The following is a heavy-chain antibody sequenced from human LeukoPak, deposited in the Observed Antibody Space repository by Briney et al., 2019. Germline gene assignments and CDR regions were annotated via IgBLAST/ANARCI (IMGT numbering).Heavy chain of an antibody. CDR3: ARDLPGIGY. D-gene: IGHD3-10*01. J-gene: IGHJ4*02. CDR1: GYTFTGYY. Sequence: ASVKVSCKASGYTFTGYYMHWVRQAPGQGLEWMGWINPNSGGTNYAQEFQGRVTMTRDTSISTAYMELSSLRSEDTAVYYCARDLPGIGYWGQGTLVTVSS. CDR2: INPNSGGT. V-gene: IGHV1-2*02.